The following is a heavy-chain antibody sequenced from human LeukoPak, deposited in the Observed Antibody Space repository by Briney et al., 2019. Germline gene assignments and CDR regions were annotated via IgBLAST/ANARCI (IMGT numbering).Heavy chain of an antibody. D-gene: IGHD4-17*01. CDR3: ARAPSFGDYGGDY. V-gene: IGHV1-18*01. CDR2: ISVYSGDT. J-gene: IGHJ4*02. Sequence: ASVTVSFKASGYNFTNYGISWVRQAPGHGLEWMGWISVYSGDTNYAHKLQDRVTMTTDTSTSTAFMELRGLRSDDTAFYYCARAPSFGDYGGDYWGQGTLVTVSS. CDR1: GYNFTNYG.